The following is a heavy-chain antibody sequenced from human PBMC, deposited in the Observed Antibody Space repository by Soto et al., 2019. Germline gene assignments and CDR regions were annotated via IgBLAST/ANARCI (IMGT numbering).Heavy chain of an antibody. CDR2: IIPIFGTA. CDR1: GGTFSSYA. J-gene: IGHJ6*02. V-gene: IGHV1-69*12. Sequence: VQLVQSGAEVKKPGSSVKVSCKASGGTFSSYAIRWVRQAPGQGLEWMGGIIPIFGTANYAQQFQGRVTITADESTSTAYMELSSLRSEVTAVYYCARDQDSGYVTKLLSFYNMDVWGQGTTVTVSS. CDR3: ARDQDSGYVTKLLSFYNMDV. D-gene: IGHD5-12*01.